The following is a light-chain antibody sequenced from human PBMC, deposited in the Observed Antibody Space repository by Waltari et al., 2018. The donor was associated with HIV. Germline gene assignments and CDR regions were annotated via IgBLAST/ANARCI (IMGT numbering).Light chain of an antibody. CDR3: QQSYNVPRFT. V-gene: IGKV1-39*01. Sequence: DIQMTQSPSSLSASVGDRVTITCRASQSITNYLNWYQQKPGKAPKLLIYTASSLQSGVPSRFTGSGSGTDFTLTISSLQPEDFVTYYCQQSYNVPRFTFGPGTKVEIK. CDR1: QSITNY. CDR2: TAS. J-gene: IGKJ3*01.